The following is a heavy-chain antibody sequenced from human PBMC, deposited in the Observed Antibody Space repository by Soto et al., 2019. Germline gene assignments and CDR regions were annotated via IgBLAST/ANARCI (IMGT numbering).Heavy chain of an antibody. CDR2: IIPSSGTA. CDR3: PRSQGSSTSLEIYYYYYYGMDV. CDR1: GGTFSSYA. J-gene: IGHJ6*02. D-gene: IGHD2-2*01. Sequence: QVQLVQSGAEVKKPGSSVKVSCKASGGTFSSYAISWVRQAPGQGLEWMGGIIPSSGTANYAQKFQGRVTITADESTSTAYMELSSLRSEDTAVYYCPRSQGSSTSLEIYYYYYYGMDVWGQGTTVTVSS. V-gene: IGHV1-69*01.